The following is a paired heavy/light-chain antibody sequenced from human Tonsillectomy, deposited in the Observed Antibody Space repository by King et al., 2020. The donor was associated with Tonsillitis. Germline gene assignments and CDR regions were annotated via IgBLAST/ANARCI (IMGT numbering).Light chain of an antibody. CDR3: QQYDILPLT. CDR2: DAS. Sequence: DIQMTQSPSSLSASVGDRVTITCQASQDITNYLNWYQQKPGQAPKLLIYDASNLETGVPSRFSGSGSGTHFTFTITGLQPEDIATYYCQQYDILPLTFGGGSKVEI. CDR1: QDITNY. V-gene: IGKV1-33*01. J-gene: IGKJ4*01.
Heavy chain of an antibody. V-gene: IGHV1-2*02. CDR1: GYTFTGYY. D-gene: IGHD3-16*01. CDR2: INTHSGGA. J-gene: IGHJ3*01. CDR3: ARVVGKERFGASWGAFDL. Sequence: QVQLVHSGAEVKKPGASVKVSCKASGYTFTGYYLHWVRQAPGQGLEWMGWINTHSGGANIAQKFQDRVTLTRDTSISTAYMEMTSLTHDDTATYYCARVVGKERFGASWGAFDLWGQGTLVTVSS.